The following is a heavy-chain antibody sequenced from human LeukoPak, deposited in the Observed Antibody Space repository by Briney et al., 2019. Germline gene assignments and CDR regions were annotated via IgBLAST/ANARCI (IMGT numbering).Heavy chain of an antibody. CDR2: ISGSGGST. Sequence: PGGSLRLSCAASGFTFSSYAISWVRQAPGKGLEWVSAISGSGGSTYYADSVKGRFTISRDNSKNTLYLQMNSLRAEDTAIYYCAKRMYGSGGDYFDYWGQGTLVTVSS. CDR3: AKRMYGSGGDYFDY. J-gene: IGHJ4*02. CDR1: GFTFSSYA. V-gene: IGHV3-23*01. D-gene: IGHD6-19*01.